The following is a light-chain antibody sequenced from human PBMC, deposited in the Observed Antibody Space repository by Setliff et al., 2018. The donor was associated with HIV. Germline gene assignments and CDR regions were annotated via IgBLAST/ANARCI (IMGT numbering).Light chain of an antibody. CDR3: QQYNRYRT. Sequence: DIQMTQSPSTLSASVGDRVSITCRASESISSWLAWYQQKPGKAPKLLIYRASSLESGVPSRFSGSGSGTEFTITISSLQPDDFATYYCQQYNRYRTFGQGTKVDIK. CDR1: ESISSW. J-gene: IGKJ1*01. CDR2: RAS. V-gene: IGKV1-5*03.